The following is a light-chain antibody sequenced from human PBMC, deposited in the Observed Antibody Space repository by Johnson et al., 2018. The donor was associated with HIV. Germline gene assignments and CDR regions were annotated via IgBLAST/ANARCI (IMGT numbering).Light chain of an antibody. J-gene: IGLJ1*01. V-gene: IGLV1-51*01. CDR2: DNN. CDR1: TSNIGKND. CDR3: GTWDSSLRVGF. Sequence: QSVLTQPPSVSAAPGQLVTISCSGSTSNIGKNDVSWYQQFPGTAPKVLIYDNNKRPSGIPDRFSGSKSGTSATLGITGLQTGDEADYYCGTWDSSLRVGFFGTGSKVTVL.